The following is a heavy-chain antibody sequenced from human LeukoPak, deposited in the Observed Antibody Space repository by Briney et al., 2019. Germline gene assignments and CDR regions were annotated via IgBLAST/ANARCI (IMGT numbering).Heavy chain of an antibody. CDR2: ISAYNGNT. CDR3: ARVNSRLAVSGYGHYDY. Sequence: GASVKVSCKASGYTFTSYGISWVRQAPGQGLEWMGWISAYNGNTNYAQKLQGRVTMTTDTSTSTAYMELRSLRSDDTAVSYCARVNSRLAVSGYGHYDYWGQGTLVTVSS. CDR1: GYTFTSYG. J-gene: IGHJ4*02. V-gene: IGHV1-18*04. D-gene: IGHD5-12*01.